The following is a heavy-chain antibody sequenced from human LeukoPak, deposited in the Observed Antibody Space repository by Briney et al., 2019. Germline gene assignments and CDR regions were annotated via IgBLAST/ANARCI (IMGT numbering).Heavy chain of an antibody. CDR2: IYYSGTT. Sequence: SETLSLTCTVSGGSISSYYWSWIRQPPGKGLEWIGYIYYSGTTNYNPSLKSRVTISVDTSKNQFSLKLSSVTAADTAVYYCARLFPGPQAFDIWGQGTMVTVSS. CDR1: GGSISSYY. D-gene: IGHD3-10*01. CDR3: ARLFPGPQAFDI. J-gene: IGHJ3*02. V-gene: IGHV4-59*08.